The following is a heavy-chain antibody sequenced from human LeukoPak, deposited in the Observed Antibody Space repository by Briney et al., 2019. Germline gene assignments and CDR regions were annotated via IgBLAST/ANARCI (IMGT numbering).Heavy chain of an antibody. CDR3: ARDQTSYSSGWYNYYYGMDV. Sequence: PSETLSLTCTVSGGSISSYYWSWIRQPPGKGLEWIGYIYYSGSTNYNPSLKSRVTISVDTSKNQFSLKLSSVTAADTAVYYCARDQTSYSSGWYNYYYGMDVWGQGTTVTVSS. J-gene: IGHJ6*02. CDR2: IYYSGST. CDR1: GGSISSYY. D-gene: IGHD6-19*01. V-gene: IGHV4-59*01.